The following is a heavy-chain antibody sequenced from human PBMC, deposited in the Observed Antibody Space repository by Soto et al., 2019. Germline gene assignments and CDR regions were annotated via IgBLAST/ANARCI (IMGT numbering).Heavy chain of an antibody. Sequence: EVQLVESGGGLIQPGGSLRLSCTGSGFSVSKKYMTWVRQAPGKGPEWVAVIYSDDITNYADSVKGRFTISRDNDKNTLYLQMISLRAEDTAVYYCARVEIWGQGTLVTVTS. CDR3: ARVEI. CDR2: IYSDDIT. V-gene: IGHV3-53*01. J-gene: IGHJ1*01. CDR1: GFSVSKKY. D-gene: IGHD3-3*01.